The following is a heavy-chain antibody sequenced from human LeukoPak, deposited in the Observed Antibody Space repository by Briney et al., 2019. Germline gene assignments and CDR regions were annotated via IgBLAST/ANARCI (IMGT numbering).Heavy chain of an antibody. J-gene: IGHJ4*02. CDR2: ISYDGSSK. Sequence: PGRSLRLSCAASGFTFSSYAMHWVRQAPGKGLEWVAVISYDGSSKYYADSVKGRFSISRDNAKNTVYLQMTSLWAEDTGIYYCSRGTSAGGPISPFDFWGQGTVVTVSS. D-gene: IGHD6-13*01. CDR3: SRGTSAGGPISPFDF. CDR1: GFTFSSYA. V-gene: IGHV3-30-3*01.